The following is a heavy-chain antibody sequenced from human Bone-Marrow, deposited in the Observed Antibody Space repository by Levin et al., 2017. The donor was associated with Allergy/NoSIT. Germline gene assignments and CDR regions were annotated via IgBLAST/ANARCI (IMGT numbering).Heavy chain of an antibody. Sequence: ETLSLTCAASGFNFRTYWMSWVRQAPGKGLQWVANINEDGSEKHYVDSVEGRFTISRDNSKNSLYLQMNSLRVEDSAVYYCARRRQVYWFDSWGQGTLVTVSS. CDR2: INEDGSEK. CDR1: GFNFRTYW. J-gene: IGHJ5*01. CDR3: ARRRQVYWFDS. V-gene: IGHV3-7*01. D-gene: IGHD1-14*01.